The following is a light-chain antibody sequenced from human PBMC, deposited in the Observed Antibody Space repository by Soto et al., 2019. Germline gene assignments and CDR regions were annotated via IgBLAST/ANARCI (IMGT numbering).Light chain of an antibody. V-gene: IGKV1-12*01. CDR1: QGISSW. J-gene: IGKJ4*01. CDR3: QQANSFPLT. Sequence: DIQIIQSASSVSASVGDRVSITCRASQGISSWLAWYQQKPGRAPKLLIYTGSSLQSGVPSRFSGTGSGTDFTLTISSLQPEDVATYYCQQANSFPLTFGGGTKVEIK. CDR2: TGS.